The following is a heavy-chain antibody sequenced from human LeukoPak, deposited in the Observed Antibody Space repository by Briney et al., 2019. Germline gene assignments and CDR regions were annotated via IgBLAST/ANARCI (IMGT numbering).Heavy chain of an antibody. D-gene: IGHD3-22*01. J-gene: IGHJ4*02. CDR1: GGSISSSIYY. CDR3: EGESSGYYSFDY. V-gene: IGHV4-39*07. CDR2: VYYSGTT. Sequence: PSETLSLTCTVSGGSISSSIYYWGCIRQPPGKGLEWIGSVYYSGTTYYNPPLKSRVTISVDTSKNQFSLKLSSVTAADTAVYYCEGESSGYYSFDYWGQGTLVTVSS.